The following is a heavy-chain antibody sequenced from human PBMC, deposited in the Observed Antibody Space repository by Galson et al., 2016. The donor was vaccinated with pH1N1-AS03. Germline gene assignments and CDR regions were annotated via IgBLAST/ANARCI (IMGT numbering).Heavy chain of an antibody. J-gene: IGHJ5*02. CDR1: GYSISNGYH. D-gene: IGHD5-24*01. CDR3: ARVGDGYSVYNWFDP. Sequence: SETLSLTCAVSGYSISNGYHWGWIRQPPGKGLEWIGSFYHSGSTYYDPSLKSRVTISVDTSKNQFSLKLSSVTAADTAVYYCARVGDGYSVYNWFDPWGQGTLVTVSS. CDR2: FYHSGST. V-gene: IGHV4-38-2*01.